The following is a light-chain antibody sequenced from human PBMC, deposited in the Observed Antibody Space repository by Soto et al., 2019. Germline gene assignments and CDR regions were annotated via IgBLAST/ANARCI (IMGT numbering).Light chain of an antibody. J-gene: IGKJ4*01. Sequence: DIVLTQSPGTLSLSPGARSTLSCRASKSIKSNNLAWYQQTPCQSPRLLIYGASSRAAGIPDRFSGSGSGTDFTLTITRVEPEDFALYYCQQYGSPALSFGGGTKVEI. CDR1: KSIKSNN. CDR2: GAS. V-gene: IGKV3-20*01. CDR3: QQYGSPALS.